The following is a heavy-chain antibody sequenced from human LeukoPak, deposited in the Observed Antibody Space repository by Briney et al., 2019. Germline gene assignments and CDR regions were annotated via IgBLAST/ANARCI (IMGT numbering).Heavy chain of an antibody. Sequence: PSETLSLTCTVSGGSISSSSYYWGWIRQPPGKGLEWIGSIYYSGSTYYNPSLKSRVTISVGTSKNQFSLKLSSVTAADTAVYYCARTTPTYYYYYYYMDVWGKGTTVTVSS. J-gene: IGHJ6*03. CDR3: ARTTPTYYYYYYYMDV. CDR2: IYYSGST. D-gene: IGHD4-17*01. CDR1: GGSISSSSYY. V-gene: IGHV4-39*07.